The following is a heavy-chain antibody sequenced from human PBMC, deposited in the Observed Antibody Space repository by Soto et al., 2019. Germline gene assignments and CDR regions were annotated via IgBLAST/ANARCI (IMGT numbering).Heavy chain of an antibody. V-gene: IGHV1-46*01. CDR3: ARVGSTVMVPEPTFDY. CDR2: INPSGGST. J-gene: IGHJ4*02. Sequence: ASVKVSCKASGYTFTSYYMHWVRQAPGQGLEWMGIINPSGGSTSYAQKFQGRVTMTRDTSTSTVYMELSSLRSEDTAVYYCARVGSTVMVPEPTFDYWGQGTLVTVSS. CDR1: GYTFTSYY. D-gene: IGHD5-18*01.